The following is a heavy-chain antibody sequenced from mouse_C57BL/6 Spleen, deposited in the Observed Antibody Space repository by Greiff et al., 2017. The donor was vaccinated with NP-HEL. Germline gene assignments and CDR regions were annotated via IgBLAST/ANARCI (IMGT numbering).Heavy chain of an antibody. D-gene: IGHD3-2*02. CDR1: GFTFSSYA. CDR3: ARDSSGFFYYAMDY. CDR2: ISDGGSYT. Sequence: EVKLMESGGGLVKPGGSLKLSCAASGFTFSSYAMSWVRQTPEKRLEWVATISDGGSYTYYPDNVKGRFTISRDNAKNNLYLQMSHLKSEDTAMYYCARDSSGFFYYAMDYWGQGTSVTVSS. V-gene: IGHV5-4*01. J-gene: IGHJ4*01.